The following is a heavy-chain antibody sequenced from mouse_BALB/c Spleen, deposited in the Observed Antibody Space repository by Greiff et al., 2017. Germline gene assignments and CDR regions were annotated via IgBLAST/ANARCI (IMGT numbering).Heavy chain of an antibody. CDR1: GYTFRSYW. CDR2: ILPGSGST. Sequence: QVQLQQSGAELMKPGASVKISCKATGYTFRSYWIEWVKQRPGHGLEWIGEILPGSGSTNYNEKFKGKATFTADTSSNTAYMQLSSLTSEDSAVYYCARTITTVVATDYYAMDYWGQGTSVTVSS. CDR3: ARTITTVVATDYYAMDY. J-gene: IGHJ4*01. V-gene: IGHV1-9*01. D-gene: IGHD1-1*01.